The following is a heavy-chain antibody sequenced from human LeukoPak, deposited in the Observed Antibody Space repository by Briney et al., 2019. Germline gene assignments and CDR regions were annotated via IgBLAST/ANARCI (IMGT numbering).Heavy chain of an antibody. J-gene: IGHJ4*02. D-gene: IGHD1-1*01. CDR3: ARDSTTGMDY. CDR1: GGSISSSDYY. CDR2: IYYSGST. V-gene: IGHV4-39*07. Sequence: NTSETLSLTCTVSGGSISSSDYYWGWIRQPPGKGLEWIGSIYYSGSTYYNPSLKSRVTISVDTSKNQFSLKLSSVTAADTAVYYCARDSTTGMDYWGQGTLVTVSS.